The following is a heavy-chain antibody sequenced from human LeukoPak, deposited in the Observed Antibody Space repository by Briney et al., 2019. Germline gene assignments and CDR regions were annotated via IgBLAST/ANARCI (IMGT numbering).Heavy chain of an antibody. J-gene: IGHJ3*01. CDR1: GFTVSSNY. CDR2: IYSGGST. V-gene: IGHV3-66*01. D-gene: IGHD5-12*01. CDR3: ARDEVATWSAFDV. Sequence: GGSLRLSCAASGFTVSSNYMSWVRQAPGKGLEWASVIYSGGSTYYADSVKGRFTISRDIARNSLYLHMNSLRDEDTAVYYCARDEVATWSAFDVWGQGTVVTVSS.